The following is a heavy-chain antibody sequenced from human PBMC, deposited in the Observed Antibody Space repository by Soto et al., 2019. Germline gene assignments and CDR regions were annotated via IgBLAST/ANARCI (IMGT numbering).Heavy chain of an antibody. CDR2: ISAYNGNT. CDR3: ARDLAAGTCDY. D-gene: IGHD6-13*01. CDR1: GYTFTSYG. Sequence: QVQLVQSGAEVKKPGASGKVSCKASGYTFTSYGISWVRQAPGQGLEWMGWISAYNGNTNYAQKLQGRVTMTTDTSTSTDYMELRSLSSDDTAVDYCARDLAAGTCDYWGQGTLVTVSS. V-gene: IGHV1-18*01. J-gene: IGHJ4*02.